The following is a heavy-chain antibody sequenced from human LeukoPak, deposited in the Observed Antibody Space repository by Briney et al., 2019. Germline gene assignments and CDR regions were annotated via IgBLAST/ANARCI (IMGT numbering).Heavy chain of an antibody. Sequence: ASVKVSCKASGYTFTSYDINWVRQATGQGLEWMGWMNPNSGNTGYAQKFQGRVTMTRNTSISTAYMELSSLRSEDTAVYYCARGSSTSGYHYYGMDVWGQGTTVTVSS. J-gene: IGHJ6*02. CDR1: GYTFTSYD. CDR3: ARGSSTSGYHYYGMDV. D-gene: IGHD2-2*01. CDR2: MNPNSGNT. V-gene: IGHV1-8*01.